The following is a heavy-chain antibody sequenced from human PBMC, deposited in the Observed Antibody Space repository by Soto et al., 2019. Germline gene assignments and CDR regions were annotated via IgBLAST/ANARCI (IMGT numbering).Heavy chain of an antibody. J-gene: IGHJ4*02. CDR3: AKGGAGIYFDY. CDR1: GGTFSSYA. CDR2: IIPIFGTA. D-gene: IGHD2-15*01. V-gene: IGHV1-69*01. Sequence: ASVKVSCKASGGTFSSYAISWVRQAPGQGLEWMGGIIPIFGTANYAQKFQGRVTITADESTSTAYMELSSLRSEDTAVYYCAKGGAGIYFDYWGQGTLVTVSS.